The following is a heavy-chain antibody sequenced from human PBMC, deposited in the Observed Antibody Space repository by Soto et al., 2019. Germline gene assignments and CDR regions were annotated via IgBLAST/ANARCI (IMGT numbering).Heavy chain of an antibody. D-gene: IGHD2-15*01. Sequence: EVQLVESGGGLVQPGGSLRLSCAASGFTFSSYAMSWVRQAPGKGLEWVSAISGSGGSTYYADSVKGRFTISRDNSKNTLYLQMSSLRAEDTAVYYCARGYCSGSSCNTGDYWGQGTLVTVSS. J-gene: IGHJ4*02. CDR3: ARGYCSGSSCNTGDY. CDR2: ISGSGGST. CDR1: GFTFSSYA. V-gene: IGHV3-23*04.